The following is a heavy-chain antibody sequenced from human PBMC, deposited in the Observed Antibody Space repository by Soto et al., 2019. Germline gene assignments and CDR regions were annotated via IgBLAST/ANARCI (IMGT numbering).Heavy chain of an antibody. Sequence: QVQLVQSGAEVKRPGSSVKVSCTAYGGDFSNFAISWVRQAPGQGLEWVGGIFPLLATATYTQKLHGRVAITADESTTTVCMELTSLRSDDTAVYYCAREVRQLVGGTHFASWGQGTLVTVSS. CDR1: GGDFSNFA. V-gene: IGHV1-69*01. J-gene: IGHJ5*02. CDR2: IFPLLATA. D-gene: IGHD1-26*01. CDR3: AREVRQLVGGTHFAS.